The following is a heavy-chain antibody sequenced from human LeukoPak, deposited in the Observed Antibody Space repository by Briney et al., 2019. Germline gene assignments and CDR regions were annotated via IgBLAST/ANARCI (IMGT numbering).Heavy chain of an antibody. CDR3: ARIRRPHWYLDL. CDR1: GDSISSADYY. Sequence: SETLSLTCTVSGDSISSADYYWTWIRQPPGKGLELVGFIYYSGSTKYNPSLKSRVTISAATSKTQFSLRLSYATAADTAVYYCARIRRPHWYLDLWGRGTLVTVSS. CDR2: IYYSGST. V-gene: IGHV4-30-4*08. J-gene: IGHJ2*01. D-gene: IGHD3-3*01.